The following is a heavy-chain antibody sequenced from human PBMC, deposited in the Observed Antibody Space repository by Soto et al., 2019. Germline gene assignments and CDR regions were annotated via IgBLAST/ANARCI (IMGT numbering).Heavy chain of an antibody. J-gene: IGHJ4*02. V-gene: IGHV6-1*01. D-gene: IGHD3-9*01. CDR1: GDSVSGNSAA. CDR2: TYYRSKWYN. Sequence: PAQTLSLTCAISGDSVSGNSAAWNCISHSPSRCLEWLGRTYYRSKWYNDYAVSVKSRITINPDTSKNQFPLQLNSVTPEDTAVYYCARDLQGTGPNFDYWGQGTLVTVSS. CDR3: ARDLQGTGPNFDY.